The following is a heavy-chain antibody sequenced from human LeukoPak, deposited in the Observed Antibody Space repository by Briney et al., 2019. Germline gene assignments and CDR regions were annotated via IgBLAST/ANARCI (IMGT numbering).Heavy chain of an antibody. V-gene: IGHV1-2*02. CDR1: GYTFTGYY. Sequence: ASVKVSCKASGYTFTGYYMHWVRQAPGQGLEWMGWINPNSGGTNYAQKFQGRVTMTRDTSISTAYMGLSRLRSDDTAVYYCARDLARFGEAQYYFDYWGQGALVTVSS. J-gene: IGHJ4*02. CDR3: ARDLARFGEAQYYFDY. CDR2: INPNSGGT. D-gene: IGHD3-10*01.